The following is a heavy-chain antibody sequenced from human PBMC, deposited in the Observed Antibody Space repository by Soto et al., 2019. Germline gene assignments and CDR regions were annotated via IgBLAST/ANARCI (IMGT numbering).Heavy chain of an antibody. V-gene: IGHV4-39*01. Sequence: SETLSLTCTVSGGSISNSYYYWAWIRQPPGKGLEWVGSIYYSGSTYYNASLESRVTISVDTSENQFSLKLNSVTAADTAFYYCARNGRRLVGATNLDYWGQGTLVTVSS. D-gene: IGHD1-26*01. CDR1: GGSISNSYYY. CDR3: ARNGRRLVGATNLDY. CDR2: IYYSGST. J-gene: IGHJ4*02.